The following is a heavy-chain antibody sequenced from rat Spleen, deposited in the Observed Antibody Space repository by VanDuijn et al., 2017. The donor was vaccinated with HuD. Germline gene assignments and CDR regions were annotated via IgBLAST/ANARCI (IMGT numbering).Heavy chain of an antibody. V-gene: IGHV5-29*01. Sequence: EVQLVESDGGLVQPGRSLKLSCAASGFTFSDYYMTWVRQAPTKGLEWVATINYDGSSTFYRDSVRTRSTISRDPAQNTLYLQMNSLRSEDTATYFCARDIYGGYSELGYFAYWGQGTLVTVSS. CDR1: GFTFSDYY. J-gene: IGHJ3*01. CDR3: ARDIYGGYSELGYFAY. CDR2: INYDGSST. D-gene: IGHD1-11*01.